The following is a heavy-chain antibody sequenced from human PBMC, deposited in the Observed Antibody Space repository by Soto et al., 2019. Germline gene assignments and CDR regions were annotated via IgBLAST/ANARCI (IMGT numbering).Heavy chain of an antibody. CDR2: INQDGSEK. D-gene: IGHD6-13*01. CDR3: ARDGSSSWYSYYYNGMDV. V-gene: IGHV3-7*05. Sequence: EVQLVESGGGLVQPGGSLRLSCAASGFTFSSYWMSWVRQAPGKGLEWVANINQDGSEKFYVDSEKGRFTISRDNAKKSLYLQMNTLRVDDTAVYYCARDGSSSWYSYYYNGMDVWGQGTTVIVSS. J-gene: IGHJ6*02. CDR1: GFTFSSYW.